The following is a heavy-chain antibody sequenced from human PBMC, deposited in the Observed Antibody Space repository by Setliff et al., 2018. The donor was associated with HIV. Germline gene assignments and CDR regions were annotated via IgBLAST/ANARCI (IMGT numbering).Heavy chain of an antibody. Sequence: ASVKVSCKASGFTFTSYYMHWVRQAPGQGLEWVGIINSINGDTNYGQKFQGRVTMTRDTSTSTAYMELSRLRSDDTAVYYCARGAGNPHWYYDTWSGPSSGYFQHWGQGTLVTVSS. V-gene: IGHV1-2*02. CDR1: GFTFTSYY. CDR3: ARGAGNPHWYYDTWSGPSSGYFQH. J-gene: IGHJ1*01. CDR2: INSINGDT. D-gene: IGHD3-3*01.